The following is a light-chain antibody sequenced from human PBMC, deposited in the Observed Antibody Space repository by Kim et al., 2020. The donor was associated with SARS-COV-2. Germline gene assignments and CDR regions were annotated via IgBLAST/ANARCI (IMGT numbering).Light chain of an antibody. CDR2: YDS. V-gene: IGLV3-21*04. CDR1: NIGSKS. J-gene: IGLJ1*01. Sequence: PGKTARITCGGNNIGSKSVHWYQQKPGQAPVLVIYYDSDRPSGIPERFSGSNAGNTATLTISRVEAGDEADYYCQVWDSSSDHLYVFGTGTKVTVL. CDR3: QVWDSSSDHLYV.